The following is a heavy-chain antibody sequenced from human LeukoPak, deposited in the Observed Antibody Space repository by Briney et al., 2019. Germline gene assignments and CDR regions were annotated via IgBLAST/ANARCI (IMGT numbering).Heavy chain of an antibody. CDR1: GGTFSSYA. CDR3: ARGPHNYYYMDV. J-gene: IGHJ6*03. Sequence: ASVKVSCKASGGTFSSYAISWVRQAPGQGLEWMGGIIPIFGTANYAQKFQGRVTITADESTSTAYMELSSLRSEDTAVYYCARGPHNYYYMDVWGKGTTVTVSS. CDR2: IIPIFGTA. V-gene: IGHV1-69*13.